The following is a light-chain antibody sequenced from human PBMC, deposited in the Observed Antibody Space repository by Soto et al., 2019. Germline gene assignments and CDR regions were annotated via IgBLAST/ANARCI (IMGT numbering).Light chain of an antibody. CDR2: DAS. CDR1: QTIDNT. Sequence: EIVMTQSPATLSLAPGERATLSCRASQTIDNTLAWYQRKPGQAPRLLIYDASTRATGVPARFSGSGSGTDFTLTISSLEPEDFAVYYCQQRSNWPRLTFGGGTKVDIK. V-gene: IGKV3-11*01. J-gene: IGKJ4*01. CDR3: QQRSNWPRLT.